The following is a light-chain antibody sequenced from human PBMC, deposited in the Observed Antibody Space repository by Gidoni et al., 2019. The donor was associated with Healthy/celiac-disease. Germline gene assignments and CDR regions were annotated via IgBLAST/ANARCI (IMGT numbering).Light chain of an antibody. CDR1: QGVSSY. Sequence: DIVLTPSPATLSLSPGERATLSCRASQGVSSYLAWYQQKPGQAPRLLIYDASNRATGIPARFSGSGPGTDFTLTISSLEPEDFAVYYCQQRSNWLTFGGGTKVEIK. CDR3: QQRSNWLT. CDR2: DAS. J-gene: IGKJ4*01. V-gene: IGKV3D-11*01.